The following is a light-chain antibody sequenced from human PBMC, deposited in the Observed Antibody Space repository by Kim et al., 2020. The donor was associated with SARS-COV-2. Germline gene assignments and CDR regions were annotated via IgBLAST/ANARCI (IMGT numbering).Light chain of an antibody. CDR1: RSIRIHY. CDR2: GTS. CDR3: QQYGSSPGIT. J-gene: IGKJ5*01. V-gene: IGKV3-20*01. Sequence: EIVLTQSPGTLSLSPGERATLSCRASRSIRIHYLAWYQQKRGRAPRLLIYGTSSRATDIPDRFSGSGSGTDFTLTISRLEPEDFAVYYCQQYGSSPGITLGQGTRLEIK.